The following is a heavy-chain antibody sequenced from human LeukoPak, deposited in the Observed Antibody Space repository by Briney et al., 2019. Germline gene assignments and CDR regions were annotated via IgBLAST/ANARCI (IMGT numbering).Heavy chain of an antibody. CDR1: GFTFSSYA. CDR2: ISGSGGYT. J-gene: IGHJ4*02. CDR3: AKEHAVGGTDFDY. D-gene: IGHD1-26*01. V-gene: IGHV3-23*01. Sequence: GGSLRLSCAAPGFTFSSYAMSWVRQAPGKGLEWVSAISGSGGYTYYADSVKGRFTISRDNSNNTLYLQMNSLRAEDTAIYYCAKEHAVGGTDFDYWGQGTLVTVSS.